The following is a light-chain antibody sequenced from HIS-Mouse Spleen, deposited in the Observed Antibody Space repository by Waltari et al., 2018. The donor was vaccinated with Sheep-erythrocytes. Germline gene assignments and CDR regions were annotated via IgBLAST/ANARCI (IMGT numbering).Light chain of an antibody. CDR3: QAWDSSTVV. Sequence: SYELTQPPSVSVSPGQTASITCPGDKLGDKYACWYQQKPCQPPVLVIYQDSKRPSGIPERFSGSNSGNTATLTISGTQAMDEDDYYCQAWDSSTVVFGGGTKLTVL. CDR1: KLGDKY. V-gene: IGLV3-1*01. J-gene: IGLJ2*01. CDR2: QDS.